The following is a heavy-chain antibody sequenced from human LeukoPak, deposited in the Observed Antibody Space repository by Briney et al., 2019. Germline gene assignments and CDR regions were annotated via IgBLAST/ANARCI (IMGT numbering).Heavy chain of an antibody. D-gene: IGHD3-10*01. CDR2: ISSSSSTI. Sequence: GGSLRLSCAASGFTFSSYSMNWVRQAPGKGLEWVSYISSSSSTIYYADSVKGRFTISRDNAKNSLYLQMNSLRAEDTAVYYCARDSALSTTITMVRGVIITDPSWGQGTLVTVSS. V-gene: IGHV3-48*04. CDR3: ARDSALSTTITMVRGVIITDPS. J-gene: IGHJ4*02. CDR1: GFTFSSYS.